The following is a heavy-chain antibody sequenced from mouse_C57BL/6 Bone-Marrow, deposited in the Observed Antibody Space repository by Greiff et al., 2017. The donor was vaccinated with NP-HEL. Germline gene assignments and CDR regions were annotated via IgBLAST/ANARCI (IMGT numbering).Heavy chain of an antibody. CDR2: ISSGSSTI. Sequence: EVNVVESGGGLVKPGGSLKLSCAASGFTFSDYGMHWVRQAPEKGLEWVAYISSGSSTIYYADTVKGRFTISRDNAKNTLFQQMTCLRSEDTAMYYCARGYSNPFAYWGQGTLVTVSA. CDR1: GFTFSDYG. CDR3: ARGYSNPFAY. J-gene: IGHJ3*01. V-gene: IGHV5-17*01. D-gene: IGHD2-5*01.